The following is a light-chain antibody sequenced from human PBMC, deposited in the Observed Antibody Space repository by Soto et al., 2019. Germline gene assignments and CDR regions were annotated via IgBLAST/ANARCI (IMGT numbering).Light chain of an antibody. CDR3: QQSYSTPQT. CDR2: KAS. Sequence: DIQMTQSPSTLSASVRDRVTITCRASQTISSWLAWFQQRPGRAPKFLIYKASSLKNGVPLRFSGSGSGTQFTLTNSSLQPDDFATYYCQQSYSTPQTFGQGTKVDIK. J-gene: IGKJ1*01. V-gene: IGKV1-5*03. CDR1: QTISSW.